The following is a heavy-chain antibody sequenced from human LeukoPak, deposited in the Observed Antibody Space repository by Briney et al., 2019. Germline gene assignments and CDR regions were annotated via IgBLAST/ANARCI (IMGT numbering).Heavy chain of an antibody. CDR2: ISSSSSYI. D-gene: IGHD3-3*01. CDR3: ARVERDQYYDFWSGYYGGAFDY. Sequence: GSLRLSCAASGFTFSSYSMNWVRQAPGKGLEWVSSISSSSSYIYYADSVKGRFTISRDNAKNSLYLQMNSLRAEDTAVYYCARVERDQYYDFWSGYYGGAFDYWGQGTLVTVSS. CDR1: GFTFSSYS. V-gene: IGHV3-21*01. J-gene: IGHJ4*02.